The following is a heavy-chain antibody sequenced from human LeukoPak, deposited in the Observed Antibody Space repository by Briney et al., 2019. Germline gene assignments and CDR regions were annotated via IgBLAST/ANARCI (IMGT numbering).Heavy chain of an antibody. CDR2: INHSGST. J-gene: IGHJ5*02. V-gene: IGHV4-34*01. CDR1: GGSISSYY. CDR3: ARGTPRHKSSSWYRIAVAGQFDP. D-gene: IGHD6-19*01. Sequence: PSETLSLTCTVSGGSISSYYWSWIRQSPGKGLEWIGEINHSGSTNYNPSLKSRVTISVDTSKNQFSLKLSSVTAADTAVYYCARGTPRHKSSSWYRIAVAGQFDPWGQGTLVTVSS.